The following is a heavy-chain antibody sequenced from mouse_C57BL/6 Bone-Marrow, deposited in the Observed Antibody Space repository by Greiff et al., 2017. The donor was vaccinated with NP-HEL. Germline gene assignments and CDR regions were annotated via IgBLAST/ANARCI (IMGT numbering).Heavy chain of an antibody. D-gene: IGHD2-1*01. V-gene: IGHV1-19*01. CDR2: INPYNGGT. CDR1: GYTFTDYY. CDR3: ARIYYGNYGCFFDY. J-gene: IGHJ2*01. Sequence: EVQLQQSGPVLVKPGASVKMSCKASGYTFTDYYMNWVKQSHGKSLEWIGVINPYNGGTSYNQKFKGKATLTVDKSSSTAYMELNSLTSEDSAVYYCARIYYGNYGCFFDYWGQGTTLTVSS.